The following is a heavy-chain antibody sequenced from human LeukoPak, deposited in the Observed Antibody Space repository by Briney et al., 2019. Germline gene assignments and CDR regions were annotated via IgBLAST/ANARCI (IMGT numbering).Heavy chain of an antibody. CDR1: GFTVSSNY. D-gene: IGHD1-26*01. Sequence: GGSLRLSCPPSGFTVSSNYRSWVRQPPGKGLEWVSVIYSGGSTYYADSVKGRFTISRDNSKNTLYLQMNSLRAEDTAVYYCARDPYSGRYGDYYYYYMDVWGKGTTVTISS. J-gene: IGHJ6*03. CDR3: ARDPYSGRYGDYYYYYMDV. CDR2: IYSGGST. V-gene: IGHV3-53*01.